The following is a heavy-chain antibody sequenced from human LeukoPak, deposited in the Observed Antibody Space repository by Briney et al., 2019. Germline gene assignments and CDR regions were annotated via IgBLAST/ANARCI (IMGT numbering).Heavy chain of an antibody. CDR2: INWNGGST. D-gene: IGHD1-26*01. CDR1: GFTFDDYG. V-gene: IGHV3-20*04. CDR3: ARGEGELLSPLLDY. Sequence: GGSLRLSCAASGFTFDDYGMSWVRQAPGKGLEWVSGINWNGGSTGYADSVKGRFTISRDNAKNSLYLQMNSLRAEDTAVYYCARGEGELLSPLLDYWGQGTLVTVSS. J-gene: IGHJ4*02.